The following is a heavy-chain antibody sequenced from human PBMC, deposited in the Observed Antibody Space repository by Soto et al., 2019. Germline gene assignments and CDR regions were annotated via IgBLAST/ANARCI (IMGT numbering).Heavy chain of an antibody. D-gene: IGHD3-10*02. CDR2: SSNSGTFT. CDR3: ARSGDNYNVLDY. CDR1: GFSISDHY. J-gene: IGHJ4*02. Sequence: QVQLVESGGGLVKPGGSLRLTCAASGFSISDHYMSWIRQAPGKGLEWVSYSSNSGTFTKYADSAKGRFSISRDNAKNSLEQVINSRRGEDTAIYYCARSGDNYNVLDYWGQGTPVTVSS. V-gene: IGHV3-11*05.